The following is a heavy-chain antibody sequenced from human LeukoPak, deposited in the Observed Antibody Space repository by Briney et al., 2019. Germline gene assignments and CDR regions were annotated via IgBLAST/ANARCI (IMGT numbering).Heavy chain of an antibody. D-gene: IGHD4-17*01. CDR3: ARDALTVTLDYYYYMDV. Sequence: ASVKVSCKASGYTFTSYYMHWVRRAPGQGLEWMGIINPSGGSTSYAQKFQGRVTMTRDMSTSTVYMELSSLRSEDTAVYYCARDALTVTLDYYYYMDVWGKGTTVTVSS. J-gene: IGHJ6*03. CDR2: INPSGGST. V-gene: IGHV1-46*01. CDR1: GYTFTSYY.